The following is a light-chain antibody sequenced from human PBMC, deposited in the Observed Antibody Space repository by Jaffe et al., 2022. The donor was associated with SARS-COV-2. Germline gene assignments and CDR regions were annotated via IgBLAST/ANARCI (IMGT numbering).Light chain of an antibody. Sequence: QAVVTQEPSLTVSPGGTVTLTCGSSTGAVTSGHYPYWFQQKPGQAPRTLIYDTTNKHSWTPARFSGSLLGGKAALTLSGAQPEDEAEYYCLLNYIPARVFGTGTKVTVL. CDR3: LLNYIPARV. J-gene: IGLJ1*01. CDR2: DTT. V-gene: IGLV7-46*01. CDR1: TGAVTSGHY.